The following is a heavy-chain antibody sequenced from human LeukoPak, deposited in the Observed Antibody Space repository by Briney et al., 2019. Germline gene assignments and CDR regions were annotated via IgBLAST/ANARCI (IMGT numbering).Heavy chain of an antibody. V-gene: IGHV4-59*01. CDR3: ARENSANWFDP. Sequence: SETLSLTCPVSGGSISSYYWSWIRQPPGKGLEWIGYIYYSGSTNYNPSLKSRVTISVDTSKNQFSLKLSSVTAADTAVYYCARENSANWFDPWGQGTLVTVSS. CDR1: GGSISSYY. CDR2: IYYSGST. J-gene: IGHJ5*02. D-gene: IGHD4-23*01.